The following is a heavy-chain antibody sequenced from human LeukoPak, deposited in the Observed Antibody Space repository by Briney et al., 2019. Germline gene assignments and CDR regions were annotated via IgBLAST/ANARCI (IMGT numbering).Heavy chain of an antibody. CDR3: ARRGYGGIYYFDY. J-gene: IGHJ4*02. Sequence: GGSLRLSCAASGFTFSSYSMNWVRQAPGKGLEWVSYIGSSSSTIYYADSVKGRFTISRDNAKNSLYLQMNSLRAEDTAVYYCARRGYGGIYYFDYWGQGTLVTVSS. V-gene: IGHV3-48*01. D-gene: IGHD4-23*01. CDR1: GFTFSSYS. CDR2: IGSSSSTI.